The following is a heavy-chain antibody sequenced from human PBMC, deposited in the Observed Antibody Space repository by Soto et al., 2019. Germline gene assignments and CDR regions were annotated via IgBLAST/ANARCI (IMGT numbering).Heavy chain of an antibody. J-gene: IGHJ2*01. CDR2: ISYDGSNK. CDR1: GFTFSSYA. D-gene: IGHD4-4*01. V-gene: IGHV3-30-3*01. Sequence: QVQLVESGGGVVQPGRSLRLSCAASGFTFSSYAMHWVRQAPGKGLEWVAVISYDGSNKYYADSVKGRFTISRDNSKNTMYMRMNSLRAEDTAGYYCARPLWRDDYNWGYFDLWGRGTLITVSS. CDR3: ARPLWRDDYNWGYFDL.